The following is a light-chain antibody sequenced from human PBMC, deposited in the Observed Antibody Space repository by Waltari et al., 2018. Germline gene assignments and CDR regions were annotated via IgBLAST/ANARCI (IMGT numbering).Light chain of an antibody. V-gene: IGKV1-5*03. Sequence: DIQMTQSPSTLSASVGDRVTITCRASQSISSWLAWYQQRPGKAPRLLIYKASTLQSGVPSRFSGSGSGTEFTLTISSLQPDDFATYYCQQYDSQLPYTFGQGTKLEIK. J-gene: IGKJ2*01. CDR2: KAS. CDR3: QQYDSQLPYT. CDR1: QSISSW.